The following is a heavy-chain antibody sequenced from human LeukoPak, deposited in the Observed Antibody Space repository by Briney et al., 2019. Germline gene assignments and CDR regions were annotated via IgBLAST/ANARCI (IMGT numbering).Heavy chain of an antibody. CDR3: AREGLLWFGEGKSLN. CDR2: ISSSSSTI. CDR1: GFTFSSYS. Sequence: PGGSLRLSCAASGFTFSSYSMNWVRQAPGKGLEWVSYISSSSSTIYYADSVKGRFTISRDNAKNSLYLQMNSLRAEDTAVYYCAREGLLWFGEGKSLNWGQGTLVTVSS. D-gene: IGHD3-10*01. J-gene: IGHJ4*02. V-gene: IGHV3-48*04.